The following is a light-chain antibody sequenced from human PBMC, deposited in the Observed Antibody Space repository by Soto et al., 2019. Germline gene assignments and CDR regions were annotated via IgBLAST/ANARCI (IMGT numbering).Light chain of an antibody. V-gene: IGKV1-5*01. CDR1: QSISSW. Sequence: DIQVTQSPSTLSASVGDRGTITCRASQSISSWLAWYQQKPGKAPKLLIYDASSLESGVPSRFSGSGSATEFTLTISSLQPDDFATYYCQQYNNYWTFGQGTKVDIK. J-gene: IGKJ1*01. CDR3: QQYNNYWT. CDR2: DAS.